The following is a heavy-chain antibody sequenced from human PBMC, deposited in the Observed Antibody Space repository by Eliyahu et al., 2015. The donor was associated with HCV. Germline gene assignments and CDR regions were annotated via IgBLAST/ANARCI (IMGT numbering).Heavy chain of an antibody. CDR3: VADLSELPGYPADH. CDR2: IKSKTSGETR. D-gene: IGHD1-1*01. Sequence: EVQLVESGGGLVKPGGSLRLSCSTSGFMFSPAWLIWARQAPGKGLGWVARIKSKTSGETREYGAPVNGRFTISRDDSKNTVDLLMNSLNTEDTAVYYCVADLSELPGYPADHWGQGTLVTVSS. CDR1: GFMFSPAW. J-gene: IGHJ4*02. V-gene: IGHV3-15*01.